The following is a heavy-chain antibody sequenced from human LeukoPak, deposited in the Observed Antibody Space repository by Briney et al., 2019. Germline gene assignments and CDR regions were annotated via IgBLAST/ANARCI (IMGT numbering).Heavy chain of an antibody. Sequence: PSGTLSLTCAVSGGSISSSNWWSWVRQPPGKGLEWIGEIYHSGSTNYNPSLKSRATISVDKYKNQFSLKLSSVTAADTAVYYCARDDATVFWFDPWGQGTLVTVSS. CDR3: ARDDATVFWFDP. CDR2: IYHSGST. D-gene: IGHD2-2*01. CDR1: GGSISSSNW. V-gene: IGHV4-4*02. J-gene: IGHJ5*02.